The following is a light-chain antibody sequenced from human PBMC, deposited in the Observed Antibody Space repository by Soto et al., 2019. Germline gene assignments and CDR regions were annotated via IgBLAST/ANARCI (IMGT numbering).Light chain of an antibody. CDR1: NSNIGTTYD. V-gene: IGLV1-40*01. Sequence: QSVLTQPPSASGAPGQRITISCTGSNSNIGTTYDVHWYQQLPGTAPKLLIYGNTNRPSGVPDRFSGSRSGTSVSLVISGLQAADEADYYCQSYDSSLNVYVFGTGTKVTV. CDR2: GNT. J-gene: IGLJ1*01. CDR3: QSYDSSLNVYV.